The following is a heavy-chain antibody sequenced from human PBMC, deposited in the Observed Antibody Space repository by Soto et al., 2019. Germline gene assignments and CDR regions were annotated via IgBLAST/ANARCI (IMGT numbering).Heavy chain of an antibody. V-gene: IGHV3-13*04. J-gene: IGHJ6*02. Sequence: GGSLRLSCAASGFTFSSYDMHWVRQATGKGLEWVSAIGTAGDTYYPGSVKGRFTISRENAKNSLYLQMNSLRAGDTAVYYCARAPGGYGPGYYYGMDVWGQGTTVTVSS. CDR2: IGTAGDT. CDR3: ARAPGGYGPGYYYGMDV. CDR1: GFTFSSYD. D-gene: IGHD5-18*01.